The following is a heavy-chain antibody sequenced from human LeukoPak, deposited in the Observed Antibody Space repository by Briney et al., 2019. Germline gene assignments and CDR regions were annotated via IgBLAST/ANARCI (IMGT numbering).Heavy chain of an antibody. V-gene: IGHV3-30-3*01. CDR1: GFSLSNYW. CDR3: ARPVVVTAFDY. D-gene: IGHD2-21*02. CDR2: ISYDGSNK. J-gene: IGHJ4*02. Sequence: GGSLRLSCAASGFSLSNYWMNWVRQAPGKGLEWVAVISYDGSNKYYADSVKGRFTISRDNSKNTLYLQMNSLRAEDTAVYYCARPVVVTAFDYWGQGTLVTVSS.